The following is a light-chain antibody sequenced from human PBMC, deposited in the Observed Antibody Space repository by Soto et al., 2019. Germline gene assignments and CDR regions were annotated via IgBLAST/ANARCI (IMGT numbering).Light chain of an antibody. CDR3: CSYAASSTFESYV. V-gene: IGLV2-23*03. Sequence: QSVLTQPASVSGSPGQSITISCTGTSSDVGSYNLVSWYQQHPGKAPKLMIYEGSKRPSGVSNRFSGSKSGNTASLTISGLQAEDEADYYCCSYAASSTFESYVFGTGTKLTVL. CDR1: SSDVGSYNL. CDR2: EGS. J-gene: IGLJ1*01.